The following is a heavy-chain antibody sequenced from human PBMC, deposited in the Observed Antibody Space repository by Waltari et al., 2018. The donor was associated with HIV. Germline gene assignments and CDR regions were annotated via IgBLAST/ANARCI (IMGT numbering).Heavy chain of an antibody. Sequence: QVQLVQSGAEVKKPGASLQVSCKASGYSFTRYGISWVRQAPGQGLEWIGWISVYNDNTKNAQKIQDRLNMTTDSPTSTAYMELRSLRSDDTAVYYCARAPMTTVTSRGFDIWGQGTMVIVSS. J-gene: IGHJ3*02. CDR1: GYSFTRYG. D-gene: IGHD4-17*01. CDR2: ISVYNDNT. V-gene: IGHV1-18*01. CDR3: ARAPMTTVTSRGFDI.